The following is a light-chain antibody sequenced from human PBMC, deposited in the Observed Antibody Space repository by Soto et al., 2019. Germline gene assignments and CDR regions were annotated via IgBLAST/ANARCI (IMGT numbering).Light chain of an antibody. CDR2: DDN. J-gene: IGLJ1*01. CDR3: GSWDSSLSAYV. CDR1: NCNIGGNS. V-gene: IGLV1-51*01. Sequence: QSALTQLPSVSAAPGHKVSIPCSGGNCNIGGNSVSWYQQLPGTAPKLIIYDDNKRPSGIPDRFSGSKSGTSATLGITGLQTGDEADYYCGSWDSSLSAYVFGTGTKVTVL.